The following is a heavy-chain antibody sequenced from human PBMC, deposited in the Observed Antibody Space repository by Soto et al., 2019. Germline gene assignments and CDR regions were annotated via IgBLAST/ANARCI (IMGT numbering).Heavy chain of an antibody. CDR2: MYNTGST. J-gene: IGHJ4*02. CDR1: GGSISGYY. CDR3: ARRYGYSFDY. Sequence: SETLSLTCTVSGGSISGYYWSWIRQPPGKGLEWIGYMYNTGSTVYNPSFKSRVTISVDTSKNQFSLKLNSVTAADTAVYYCARRYGYSFDYWGQGTLVTSPQ. D-gene: IGHD1-1*01. V-gene: IGHV4-59*08.